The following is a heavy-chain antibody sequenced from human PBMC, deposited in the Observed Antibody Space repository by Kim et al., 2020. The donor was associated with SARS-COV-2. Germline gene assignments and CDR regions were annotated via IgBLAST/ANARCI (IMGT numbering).Heavy chain of an antibody. Sequence: GESLKISCKGSGYSFTSYWIGWVRQMPGKGLEWMGIIYPGDSDTRYSPSFQGQVTISADKSISTAYLQWSSLKASDTAMYYCARHESHSFLRQQLGNNYYYYGMDVWGQGTTVTVSS. CDR3: ARHESHSFLRQQLGNNYYYYGMDV. J-gene: IGHJ6*02. CDR1: GYSFTSYW. V-gene: IGHV5-51*01. D-gene: IGHD6-13*01. CDR2: IYPGDSDT.